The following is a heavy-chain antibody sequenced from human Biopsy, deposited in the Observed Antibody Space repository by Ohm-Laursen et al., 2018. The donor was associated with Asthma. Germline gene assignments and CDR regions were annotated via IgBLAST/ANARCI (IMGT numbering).Heavy chain of an antibody. D-gene: IGHD3-9*01. Sequence: SLRLSCAASGFTFSGYAMSWVRQAPGKGLEWVSAISGSGGSTYYADSVKGRFTISRDNSKNTLYLQMNSLRAEDTAVYYCAKDRDYDILTGPPGFDYWGQGTLVTVSS. CDR1: GFTFSGYA. J-gene: IGHJ4*02. V-gene: IGHV3-23*01. CDR3: AKDRDYDILTGPPGFDY. CDR2: ISGSGGST.